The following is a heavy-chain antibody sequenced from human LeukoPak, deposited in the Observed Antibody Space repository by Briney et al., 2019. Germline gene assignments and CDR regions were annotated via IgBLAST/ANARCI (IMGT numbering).Heavy chain of an antibody. V-gene: IGHV4-39*01. CDR2: ISYSGIT. CDR1: GGSISSSSYY. Sequence: SQILSLTCTVSGGSISSSSYYWGWTRQPPGKGLERIGSISYSGITYYDPSLKNRVTISVDTSKNQFSLTLNSVTAADTAAYYCARRAAAGNSGKWFDPWGQGTLVTVSS. D-gene: IGHD6-13*01. CDR3: ARRAAAGNSGKWFDP. J-gene: IGHJ5*02.